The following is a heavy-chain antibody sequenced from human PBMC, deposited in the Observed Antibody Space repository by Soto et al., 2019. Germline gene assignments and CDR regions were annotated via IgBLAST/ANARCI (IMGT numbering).Heavy chain of an antibody. V-gene: IGHV1-2*04. CDR3: AREVYGVYSESYPNYYYGMDV. J-gene: IGHJ6*02. D-gene: IGHD1-26*01. CDR1: GYTFTGEY. Sequence: APLRVSWKGAGYTFTGEYMPCVRQTPGQGLEWMGWINPNSGGTNYAQKFQGWVTMTRDTSISTAYMELSRLRSDDTAVYYCAREVYGVYSESYPNYYYGMDVWGQGTTVTVSS. CDR2: INPNSGGT.